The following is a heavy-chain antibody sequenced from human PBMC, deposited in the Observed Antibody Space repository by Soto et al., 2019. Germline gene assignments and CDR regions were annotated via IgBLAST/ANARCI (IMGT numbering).Heavy chain of an antibody. J-gene: IGHJ5*02. D-gene: IGHD2-2*01. CDR3: ADQPAAWPYNWFDH. Sequence: GGSLRLSCAASGFTFSGFEMNWVRQAPGKGLEWVSNISSSGNTIYYADSVKGRFTISRDNAKNSLYLEMNSLRAEDTAVYYFADQPAAWPYNWFDHWGQGTLVTVSS. CDR2: ISSSGNTI. CDR1: GFTFSGFE. V-gene: IGHV3-48*03.